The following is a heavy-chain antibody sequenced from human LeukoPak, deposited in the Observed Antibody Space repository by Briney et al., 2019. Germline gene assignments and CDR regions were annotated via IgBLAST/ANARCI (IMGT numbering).Heavy chain of an antibody. D-gene: IGHD2/OR15-2a*01. CDR2: ISGSGGST. CDR1: GFTFSSYA. J-gene: IGHJ6*03. Sequence: GGSLRLSCAASGFTFSSYAMSWARQAPGKGLEWVSAISGSGGSTYYADSVKGRFTISRDNSKNTLYLQMNSLRAEDTAVYYCATDLDSSYYYYYMDVWGKGTMVTVSS. V-gene: IGHV3-23*01. CDR3: ATDLDSSYYYYYMDV.